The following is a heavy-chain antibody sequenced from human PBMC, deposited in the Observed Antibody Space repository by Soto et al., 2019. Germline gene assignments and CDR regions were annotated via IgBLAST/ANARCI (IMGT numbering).Heavy chain of an antibody. J-gene: IGHJ4*02. D-gene: IGHD3-10*01. V-gene: IGHV4-31*03. CDR3: ASGESSGTFDY. Sequence: QLQESGPGLVKPSQTRSLTCTVSGGSISRGGYFWSWIRPHPGKCLEWIGYLSYSGTTYYNPSLQSRLTISVDTAKNQFSLNLMSVTAGDTALYYFASGESSGTFDYLGQGTLGSVSS. CDR2: LSYSGTT. CDR1: GGSISRGGYF.